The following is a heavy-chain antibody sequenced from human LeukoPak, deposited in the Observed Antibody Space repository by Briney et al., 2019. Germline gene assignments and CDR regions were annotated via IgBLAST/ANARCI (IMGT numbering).Heavy chain of an antibody. V-gene: IGHV4-34*01. CDR2: INHSGST. CDR1: GGSFSGYY. J-gene: IGHJ4*02. D-gene: IGHD1-26*01. CDR3: ARVLRIYYRFDY. Sequence: SETLSLTCAVYGGSFSGYYWSWIRQPPGKGLEWIGEINHSGSTNYNPSLKSRVTISVDTSRNQFSLKLSSVTAADTAVYYCARVLRIYYRFDYWGQGTLVTVSS.